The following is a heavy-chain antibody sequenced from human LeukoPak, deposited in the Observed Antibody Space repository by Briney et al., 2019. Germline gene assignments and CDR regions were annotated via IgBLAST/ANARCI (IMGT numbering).Heavy chain of an antibody. J-gene: IGHJ4*02. CDR3: ARGYTSSYDY. D-gene: IGHD6-13*01. CDR2: IKPNSGGT. V-gene: IGHV1-2*02. Sequence: ASVKVSCKASGYTFTSYGISWVRQAPGQGLEWMGWIKPNSGGTNYAQKFQGRVTMTRDTSITTAYMELSRLRSDDTAIFYCARGYTSSYDYWGQGTLVTVSS. CDR1: GYTFTSYG.